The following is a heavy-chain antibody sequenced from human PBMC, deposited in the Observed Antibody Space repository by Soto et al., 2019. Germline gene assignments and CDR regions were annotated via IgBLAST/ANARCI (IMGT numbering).Heavy chain of an antibody. CDR3: ARISDSSGYRSYFDY. V-gene: IGHV2-70*11. J-gene: IGHJ4*02. Sequence: SGPTLVNPTQTLTLTCTLSGFSLSTSGMCVSWIRQPPGKALEWLARIDWDDDKYYSTSLKTRLTISKDTSKNQVVLTMTNMDPVDTATYYCARISDSSGYRSYFDYWGQGTLVTVSS. CDR2: IDWDDDK. CDR1: GFSLSTSGMC. D-gene: IGHD3-22*01.